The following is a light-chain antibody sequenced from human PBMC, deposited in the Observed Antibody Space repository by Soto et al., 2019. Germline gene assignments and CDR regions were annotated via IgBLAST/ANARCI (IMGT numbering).Light chain of an antibody. CDR3: QQYGSSPPT. CDR1: QSVSSSY. J-gene: IGKJ2*01. V-gene: IGKV3-20*01. Sequence: EIVLTQSPGTLSLSPGERATLSCRASQSVSSSYLAWYQQKPGQSPRLLIYGASSRAPGIPDRFSGSGSGTDFTLTISSLEPDDFAVYYCQQYGSSPPTFGQGTKLEIK. CDR2: GAS.